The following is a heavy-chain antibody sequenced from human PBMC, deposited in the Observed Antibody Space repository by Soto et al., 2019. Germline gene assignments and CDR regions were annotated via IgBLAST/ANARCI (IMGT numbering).Heavy chain of an antibody. CDR3: ARDRVGILDY. D-gene: IGHD1-1*01. CDR2: IWYVGSNK. V-gene: IGHV3-33*01. J-gene: IGHJ4*02. Sequence: QVQLVESGGGVVQPGRSLRLSCAASGFTFSSYGMHWVRQAPGKGLEWVAVIWYVGSNKYYADSVKGRFTISRDNSKNTLYLQMNSLRAEDTAVYYCARDRVGILDYWGQGTLVTVSS. CDR1: GFTFSSYG.